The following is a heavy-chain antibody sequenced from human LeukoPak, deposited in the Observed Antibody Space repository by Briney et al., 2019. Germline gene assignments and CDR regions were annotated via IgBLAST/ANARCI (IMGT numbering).Heavy chain of an antibody. CDR3: ARVGSGYCTNGVCSYWYFDL. V-gene: IGHV4-59*11. Sequence: SETLSLTCTVSGGSISSHYWSWIRQPPGKGLEWIGYIYYSGSTNYNPSLKSRVTISVDTSKNQFSLKLSSVTAADTAVYYCARVGSGYCTNGVCSYWYFDLRGRGTLVTVSS. D-gene: IGHD2-8*01. J-gene: IGHJ2*01. CDR2: IYYSGST. CDR1: GGSISSHY.